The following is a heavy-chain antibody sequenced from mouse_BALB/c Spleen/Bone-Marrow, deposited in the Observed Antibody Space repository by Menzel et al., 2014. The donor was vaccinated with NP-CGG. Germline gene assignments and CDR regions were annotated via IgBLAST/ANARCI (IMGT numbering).Heavy chain of an antibody. CDR2: INPSNGRT. D-gene: IGHD1-1*01. V-gene: IGHV1S81*02. CDR1: GYTFTSYW. CDR3: ARSSYYYGSSYVNAMVY. Sequence: VQLQQSGAELVKPGASVKLSCKASGYTFTSYWMHWVKQRPEQGLEWIGEINPSNGRTNYNEKFKSKATLTVDKSSSTAYMQLSSLTSEDSAVYYCARSSYYYGSSYVNAMVYWGQGTSVTVSS. J-gene: IGHJ4*01.